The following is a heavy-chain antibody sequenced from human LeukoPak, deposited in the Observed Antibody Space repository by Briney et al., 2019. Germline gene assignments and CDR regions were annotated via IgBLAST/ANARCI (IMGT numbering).Heavy chain of an antibody. V-gene: IGHV3-48*04. CDR3: AKGGYYFDY. Sequence: GGSLRLSCAASGFTFSSYSMNWVRQAPGKGLEWVSYISSSSSTIYYADSVKGRFTISRDNSKNSLYLQMNSLRAEDTALYYCAKGGYYFDYWGQGTLVTVSS. CDR1: GFTFSSYS. CDR2: ISSSSSTI. J-gene: IGHJ4*02.